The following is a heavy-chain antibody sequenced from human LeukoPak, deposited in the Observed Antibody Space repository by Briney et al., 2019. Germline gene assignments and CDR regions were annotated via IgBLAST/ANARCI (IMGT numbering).Heavy chain of an antibody. CDR3: ARDYNFWFDP. CDR1: GFTFSSYA. CDR2: ISYDGSNK. D-gene: IGHD3-10*01. V-gene: IGHV3-30*01. J-gene: IGHJ5*02. Sequence: GGSLRLSCAASGFTFSSYAMHWVRQAPGKGLEWVAVISYDGSNKYYADPVKGRFTISRDNSKNTLYLQMNSLRAEDTAVYYCARDYNFWFDPWGQGTLVTVSS.